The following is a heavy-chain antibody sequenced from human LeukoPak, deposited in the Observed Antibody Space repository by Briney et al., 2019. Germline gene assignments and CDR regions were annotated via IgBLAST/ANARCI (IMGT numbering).Heavy chain of an antibody. V-gene: IGHV3-7*01. CDR3: ARDGPPLLWFGEGYFDY. CDR1: GFTFSSNW. Sequence: GGSLRLSCGVSGFTFSSNWMSWVRQAPGKGLEWVASIKQDGSEKYYVDSVKGRFTISRDNAKNSLFLQMNSLRAEDTAVYYCARDGPPLLWFGEGYFDYWGQGTLVTVSS. CDR2: IKQDGSEK. D-gene: IGHD3-10*01. J-gene: IGHJ4*02.